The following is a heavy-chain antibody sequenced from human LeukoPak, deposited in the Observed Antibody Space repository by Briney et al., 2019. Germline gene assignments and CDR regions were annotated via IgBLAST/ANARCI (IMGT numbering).Heavy chain of an antibody. D-gene: IGHD6-19*01. CDR3: ARGGPNSSGWRIDY. Sequence: SETLSLTCTVSGGSISSGGYYWSWIRQPPGKGLEWIGYIYHSGSTYYNPSLKSRVTISVDRSKNQFSLKLSSVTAADTAVYYCARGGPNSSGWRIDYWGQGALATVSS. CDR2: IYHSGST. J-gene: IGHJ4*02. V-gene: IGHV4-30-2*01. CDR1: GGSISSGGYY.